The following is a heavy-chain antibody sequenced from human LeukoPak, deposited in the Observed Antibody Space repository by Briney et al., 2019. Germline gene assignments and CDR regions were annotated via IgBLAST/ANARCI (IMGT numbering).Heavy chain of an antibody. Sequence: GGSLRLSCAASGFTFSSYAMSWVRQAPGKGLEWVSAISGSGGSTYYAGSVKGRFTVSRDNSKNTLYLQMNSLRAEDTAVYYCAKADIAVVPAAKYWGQGTLVTVSS. V-gene: IGHV3-23*01. CDR3: AKADIAVVPAAKY. CDR2: ISGSGGST. D-gene: IGHD2-2*01. J-gene: IGHJ4*02. CDR1: GFTFSSYA.